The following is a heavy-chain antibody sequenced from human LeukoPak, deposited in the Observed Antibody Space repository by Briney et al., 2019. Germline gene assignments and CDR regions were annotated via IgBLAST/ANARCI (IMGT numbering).Heavy chain of an antibody. J-gene: IGHJ4*02. V-gene: IGHV4-39*01. Sequence: PSETLSLTCTVSGGSINSSNHYWGWIRQPPGKGLEWIGSIYYSGNTYYNPSLKSRVTISVDTSKNQFSLKLSSVTAADPAVYYCARTSLGSSSWYADNWGQGTLVTVSS. CDR1: GGSINSSNHY. CDR2: IYYSGNT. CDR3: ARTSLGSSSWYADN. D-gene: IGHD6-13*01.